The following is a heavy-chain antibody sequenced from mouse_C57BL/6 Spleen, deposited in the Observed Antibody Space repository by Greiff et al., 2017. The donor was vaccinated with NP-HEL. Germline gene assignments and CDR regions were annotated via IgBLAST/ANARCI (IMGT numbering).Heavy chain of an antibody. CDR2: IYPRSGNT. J-gene: IGHJ3*01. CDR3: ALYDYDRTWFAY. V-gene: IGHV1-81*01. Sequence: QVQLKESGAELARPGASVKLSCKASGYTFTSYGISWVKQRTGQGLEWIGEIYPRSGNTYYNEKFKGKATLTADKSSSTAYMELRSLTSEDSAVYFCALYDYDRTWFAYWGQGTLVTVSA. CDR1: GYTFTSYG. D-gene: IGHD2-4*01.